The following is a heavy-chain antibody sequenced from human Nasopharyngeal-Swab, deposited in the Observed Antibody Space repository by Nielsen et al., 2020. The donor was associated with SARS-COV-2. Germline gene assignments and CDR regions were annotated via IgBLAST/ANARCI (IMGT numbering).Heavy chain of an antibody. Sequence: GESLKIPREGSWFTFGYYNMNWVRQAPGKGLEWVSSFSSSSSFIYYADPVKGRFTISRDNTQKSLSLQMNSLRAEDTGVYFCTRDTEAFDIWGQGTMVTVSS. CDR2: FSSSSSFI. V-gene: IGHV3-21*01. CDR1: WFTFGYYN. J-gene: IGHJ3*02. CDR3: TRDTEAFDI.